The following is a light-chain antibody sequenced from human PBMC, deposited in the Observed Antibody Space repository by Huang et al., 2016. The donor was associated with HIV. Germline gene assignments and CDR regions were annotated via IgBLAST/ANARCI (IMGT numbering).Light chain of an antibody. CDR3: QHYGSSPYT. CDR2: GAS. Sequence: EIVLTQSPGTLSLSPGERATLSCRASQSVSSSYLAWYQQKPGQAPSLLIYGASSSATGIPDRFSGSGSGTDFTLTISRLEPEDFALYYCQHYGSSPYTFGQGTKLEIK. J-gene: IGKJ2*01. CDR1: QSVSSSY. V-gene: IGKV3-20*01.